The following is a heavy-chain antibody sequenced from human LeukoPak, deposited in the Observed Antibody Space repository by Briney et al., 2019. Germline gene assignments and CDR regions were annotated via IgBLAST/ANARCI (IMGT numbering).Heavy chain of an antibody. CDR3: ARALTTLTYEGY. Sequence: GGSLRLSCAASGFTFSSYTMHWMRQAPGKGLEWVSSISGSNSYIFYADSVKGRFTVSRDNAKDSLYLQVNSLRAEDTAVYYCARALTTLTYEGYWGQGTLVTVSS. J-gene: IGHJ4*02. CDR1: GFTFSSYT. CDR2: ISGSNSYI. V-gene: IGHV3-21*01. D-gene: IGHD1-1*01.